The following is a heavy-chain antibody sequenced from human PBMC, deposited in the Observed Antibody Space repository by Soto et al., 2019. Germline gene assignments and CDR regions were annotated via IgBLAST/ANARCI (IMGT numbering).Heavy chain of an antibody. CDR2: IYYSGST. CDR3: ASMVDIVATITGWGMFFDY. V-gene: IGHV4-39*01. D-gene: IGHD5-12*01. Sequence: SETLSLTRTVSGGSISSSSYYWGWIRQPPGKGLEWIGSIYYSGSTYYNPSLKSRVTISVDTSKNQFSLKLSSVTAADTAVYYCASMVDIVATITGWGMFFDYWGQGTLVTVSS. CDR1: GGSISSSSYY. J-gene: IGHJ4*02.